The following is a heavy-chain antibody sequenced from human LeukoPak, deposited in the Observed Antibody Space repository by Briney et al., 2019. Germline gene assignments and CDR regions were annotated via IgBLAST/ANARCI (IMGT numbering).Heavy chain of an antibody. J-gene: IGHJ4*02. D-gene: IGHD2-21*02. CDR2: ISGSGGST. CDR3: AKGCGGDCYGLGNY. V-gene: IGHV3-23*01. CDR1: GFTFSSYA. Sequence: PGGSLRLSCAASGFTFSSYAMSWVRQAPGKGLEWVSAISGSGGSTYYADSVKGRFTISRDNSKNTLYLQMNSLRAEDTAVYYCAKGCGGDCYGLGNYWGQGTLVTVSS.